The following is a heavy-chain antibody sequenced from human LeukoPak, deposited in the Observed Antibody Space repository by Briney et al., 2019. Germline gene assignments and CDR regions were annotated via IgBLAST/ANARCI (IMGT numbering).Heavy chain of an antibody. CDR2: ISGSFIAT. D-gene: IGHD2-21*02. J-gene: IGHJ6*03. CDR1: GVTFSSYV. Sequence: RGSLRLSCAPSGVTFSSYVMHWVPQAPGTGLEWVSAISGSFIATYYADSVKGRFTISRDTSKNTLYLQMNSLRDEDTAVYYCAKDGVAYCGGDCTTQFSYYMDVWGKGTTVTVSS. CDR3: AKDGVAYCGGDCTTQFSYYMDV. V-gene: IGHV3-23*01.